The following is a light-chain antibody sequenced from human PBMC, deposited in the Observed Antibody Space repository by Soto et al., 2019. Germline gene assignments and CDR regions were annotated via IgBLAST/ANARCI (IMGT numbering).Light chain of an antibody. V-gene: IGKV1-5*01. CDR1: QNIDKW. Sequence: TPCPSPLSASVGDRVSITCRASQNIDKWLAWYQQKPQKAPKLLIFDASTLESGVPSRFSGSGSGTEFTLTISSLQPDDFATYYCQQYNTYQGTFGPGTKVDIK. J-gene: IGKJ1*01. CDR3: QQYNTYQGT. CDR2: DAS.